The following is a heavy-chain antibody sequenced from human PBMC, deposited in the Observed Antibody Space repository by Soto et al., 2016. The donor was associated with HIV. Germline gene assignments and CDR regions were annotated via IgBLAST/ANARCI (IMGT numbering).Heavy chain of an antibody. V-gene: IGHV3-23*01. J-gene: IGHJ6*02. Sequence: EVQLLESGGGLVQPGGSLRLSCAASKFTFSTYAMSWVRQAPGKGLEWVSTISNSSGTTYYADSVKGRFTISRDNSKNTLYLQMNSLRADDTAVYYCTKDRGTMVRGVTLYYYYYGMDVWGQGTTVTVSS. CDR3: TKDRGTMVRGVTLYYYYYGMDV. CDR1: KFTFSTYA. CDR2: ISNSSGTT. D-gene: IGHD3-10*01.